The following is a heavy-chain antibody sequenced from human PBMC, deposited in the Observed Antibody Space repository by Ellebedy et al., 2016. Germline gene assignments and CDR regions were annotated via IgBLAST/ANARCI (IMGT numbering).Heavy chain of an antibody. Sequence: ASVKVSCKGSGYSFTSYWIGWVRQMPGKGLEWMGIIYPGDSDTRYSPSFQGQVTISADKSISTAYLQWSSLKASDTAMYYCARIWDDHLTVFDYWGQGTLVTVSS. CDR3: ARIWDDHLTVFDY. V-gene: IGHV5-51*01. J-gene: IGHJ4*02. CDR1: GYSFTSYW. CDR2: IYPGDSDT. D-gene: IGHD3-16*01.